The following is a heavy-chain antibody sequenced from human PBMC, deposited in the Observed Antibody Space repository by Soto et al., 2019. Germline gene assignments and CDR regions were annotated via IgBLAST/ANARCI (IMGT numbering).Heavy chain of an antibody. CDR2: IYYSGST. D-gene: IGHD5-18*01. CDR3: ARGGGEEYSYGPFDY. Sequence: SETLSLTCTVSGGSISSYYWSWIRQPPGKGLEWIGYIYYSGSTNYNPSLKSRVTISVDTSKNQFSLKLSSVTAADTAVYYCARGGGEEYSYGPFDYWGQGTLVTVSS. CDR1: GGSISSYY. V-gene: IGHV4-59*01. J-gene: IGHJ4*02.